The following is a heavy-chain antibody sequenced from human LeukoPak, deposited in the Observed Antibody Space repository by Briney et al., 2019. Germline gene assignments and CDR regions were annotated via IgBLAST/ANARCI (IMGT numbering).Heavy chain of an antibody. CDR2: IRYDGSYK. J-gene: IGHJ4*02. CDR3: ARDLRYYGSGSYYKSLDY. CDR1: GFTFSSYS. D-gene: IGHD3-10*01. Sequence: GGSPRLSCAASGFTFSSYSMNWVRQAPGKGLEWVAFIRYDGSYKYYADSVKGRFTISRDNAKNSLYLQMNSLRAEDTAVYYCARDLRYYGSGSYYKSLDYWGQGTLVTVSS. V-gene: IGHV3-30*02.